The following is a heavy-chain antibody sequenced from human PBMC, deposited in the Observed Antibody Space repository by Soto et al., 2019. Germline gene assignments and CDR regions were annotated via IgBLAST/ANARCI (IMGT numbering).Heavy chain of an antibody. CDR2: IKQDGSEK. CDR3: AKGDYGDYTYYFDY. J-gene: IGHJ4*02. Sequence: HPGGSLRLSCAASGFTFSTYWMNWVRQAPGKGLEWVANIKQDGSEKYYVDSVKGRFTISRDNSKNTLYLQMNSLRAEDTAVYYCAKGDYGDYTYYFDYWGKGT. CDR1: GFTFSTYW. D-gene: IGHD4-17*01. V-gene: IGHV3-7*03.